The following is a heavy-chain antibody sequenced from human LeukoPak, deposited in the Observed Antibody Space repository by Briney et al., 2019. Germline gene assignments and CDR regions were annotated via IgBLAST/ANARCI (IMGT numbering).Heavy chain of an antibody. Sequence: SETLSLTCTISGGSVSDYYWGWIRQPPGKGLEWIGNIFYSGSTYYGPSLRSRVTISLDTSRNQFSLKLNSVTAADTAVYYCAKSNGYGLVDIWGQGTVVTVSS. V-gene: IGHV4-39*07. CDR1: GGSVSDYY. D-gene: IGHD3-10*01. CDR3: AKSNGYGLVDI. CDR2: IFYSGST. J-gene: IGHJ3*02.